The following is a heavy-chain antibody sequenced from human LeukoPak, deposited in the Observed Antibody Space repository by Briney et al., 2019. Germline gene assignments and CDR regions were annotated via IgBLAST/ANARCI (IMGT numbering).Heavy chain of an antibody. CDR3: AREGCTNGVCYMGY. V-gene: IGHV1-69*05. Sequence: SVKVSCKASGGTFSSYAISWVRQAPGQGLEWMGGIIPIFGTANYAQKFQGRVTITTGESTSTAYMELSSLRSEDTAVYYCAREGCTNGVCYMGYWGQGTLVTVSS. J-gene: IGHJ4*02. CDR1: GGTFSSYA. D-gene: IGHD2-8*01. CDR2: IIPIFGTA.